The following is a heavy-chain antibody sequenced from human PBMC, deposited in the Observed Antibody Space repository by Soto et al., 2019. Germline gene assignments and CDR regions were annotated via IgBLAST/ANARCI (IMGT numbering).Heavy chain of an antibody. CDR3: ARVARRYALDIVVVPAATGWWFEP. D-gene: IGHD2-2*01. J-gene: IGHJ5*02. CDR2: IIPIFGTA. CDR1: GGTFSSYA. V-gene: IGHV1-69*06. Sequence: QVQLVQSGAEVKKPGSSVKVSCKASGGTFSSYAISWVRQAPGQGLEWMGGIIPIFGTANYAQKFQGRVTITGDKSTSTAYMELSSLRSEDTAVYYGARVARRYALDIVVVPAATGWWFEPWGQGTPVTVPS.